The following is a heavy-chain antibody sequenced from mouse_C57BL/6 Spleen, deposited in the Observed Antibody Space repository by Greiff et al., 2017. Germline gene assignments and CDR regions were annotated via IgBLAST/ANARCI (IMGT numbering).Heavy chain of an antibody. J-gene: IGHJ2*01. CDR1: GYAFSSYW. D-gene: IGHD2-10*02. CDR2: IYPGDGDT. Sequence: VQLVESGAELVKPGASVKISCKASGYAFSSYWMNWVKQRPGKGLEWIGQIYPGDGDTNYNGKFKGKATLTADKSSSTAYMQLSSLTSEDSAVYFCARLGYGNYTYFDYWGQGTTLTVSS. V-gene: IGHV1-80*01. CDR3: ARLGYGNYTYFDY.